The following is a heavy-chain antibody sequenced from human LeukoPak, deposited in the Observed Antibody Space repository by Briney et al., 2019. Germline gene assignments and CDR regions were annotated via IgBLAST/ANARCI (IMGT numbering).Heavy chain of an antibody. Sequence: GGSLRLSCAASGFTFTSYSMSWVRQAPGKWLEWVSAISGSGGSTYYADSVKGRFTISRDNSKNTLYLQMNSLRAEDTAVYYCAKFEQLASDYFDYWGQGTLVTVSS. V-gene: IGHV3-23*01. CDR2: ISGSGGST. CDR1: GFTFTSYS. D-gene: IGHD6-6*01. CDR3: AKFEQLASDYFDY. J-gene: IGHJ4*02.